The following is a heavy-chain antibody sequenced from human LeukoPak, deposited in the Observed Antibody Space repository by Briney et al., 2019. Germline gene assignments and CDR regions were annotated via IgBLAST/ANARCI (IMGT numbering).Heavy chain of an antibody. CDR1: GGTFSSYA. J-gene: IGHJ4*02. V-gene: IGHV1-69*04. CDR2: IIPIPGIA. D-gene: IGHD3-10*01. CDR3: PREFRTLRGVREHYFDY. Sequence: SVKVSCKASGGTFSSYAISWVRQAPGQGLEWMGRIIPIPGIANYAQKFQVRVTITADKSTSTAYMELSSLRSEDTAVYYCPREFRTLRGVREHYFDYWGQGPLVPVSS.